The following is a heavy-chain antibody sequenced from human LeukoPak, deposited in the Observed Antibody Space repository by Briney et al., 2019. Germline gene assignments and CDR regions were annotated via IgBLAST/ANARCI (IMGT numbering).Heavy chain of an antibody. CDR1: GFTVSSSY. CDR3: ARDCCRGTQVGWYYYGMDV. J-gene: IGHJ6*02. D-gene: IGHD2-21*01. Sequence: GGSLRLFCAASGFTVSSSYMSWVRQAPGKGLEWVSVIYSGGSTYYADSVKGRFTISRDNSKNTLYLQMNSLRAEDTAVYYCARDCCRGTQVGWYYYGMDVWGQGTTVTVSS. V-gene: IGHV3-66*02. CDR2: IYSGGST.